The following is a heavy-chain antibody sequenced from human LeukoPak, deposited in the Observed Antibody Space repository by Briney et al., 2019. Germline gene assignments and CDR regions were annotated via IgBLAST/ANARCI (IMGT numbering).Heavy chain of an antibody. CDR3: AKDLYSSSWSDAFDI. Sequence: PGRSLRLSCAASGFTFSSYGMHWVRQAPGKGLEWVAVISYDGSNKYYADSVKGRFTISRDNSKNTLYLQMNSLRAEDTAVYYCAKDLYSSSWSDAFDIGGQGTMVTVSS. J-gene: IGHJ3*02. CDR2: ISYDGSNK. V-gene: IGHV3-30*18. D-gene: IGHD6-13*01. CDR1: GFTFSSYG.